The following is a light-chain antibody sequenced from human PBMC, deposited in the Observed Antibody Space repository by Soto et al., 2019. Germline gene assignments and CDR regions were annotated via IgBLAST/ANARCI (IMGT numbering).Light chain of an antibody. CDR3: QQYNYWPRT. CDR1: QSVDNN. V-gene: IGKV3-15*01. Sequence: EIVMTQSPATLSVSPGERATLSCRASQSVDNNLAWYHQKPGLAPRLLIHGASFRVTGIPARFSGSGSGTDFTLTISSLRSEDFAISYCQQYNYWPRTFGQGTRVEIK. CDR2: GAS. J-gene: IGKJ1*01.